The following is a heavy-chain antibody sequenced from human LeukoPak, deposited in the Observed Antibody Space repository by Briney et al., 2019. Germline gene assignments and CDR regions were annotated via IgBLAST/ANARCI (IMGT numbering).Heavy chain of an antibody. CDR3: ARYVLLWFGELAPFDY. Sequence: GGSLRLSCAGSGFTFSSYAMSWVRQAPGKGLEWVSAITSSGGSTYYADSVKGRFTISRDNSKSTLYLQMNSLRAEDTAVYYCARYVLLWFGELAPFDYWGQGTLVTVSS. CDR2: ITSSGGST. D-gene: IGHD3-10*01. J-gene: IGHJ4*02. V-gene: IGHV3-23*01. CDR1: GFTFSSYA.